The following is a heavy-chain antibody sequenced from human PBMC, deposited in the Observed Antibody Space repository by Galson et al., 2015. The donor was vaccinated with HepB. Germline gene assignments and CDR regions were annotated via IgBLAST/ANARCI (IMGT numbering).Heavy chain of an antibody. D-gene: IGHD5-18*01. V-gene: IGHV3-23*01. CDR3: AKDDSYGYHYYYGMDV. J-gene: IGHJ6*02. CDR2: ISGSGGST. CDR1: GFTFSSYA. Sequence: SLRLSCAASGFTFSSYAMSWVRQAPGKGLEWVSAISGSGGSTYYADSVKGRFTISRDNSKSTLYLQMNSLRAEDTAVYYCAKDDSYGYHYYYGMDVWGQGTTVTVSS.